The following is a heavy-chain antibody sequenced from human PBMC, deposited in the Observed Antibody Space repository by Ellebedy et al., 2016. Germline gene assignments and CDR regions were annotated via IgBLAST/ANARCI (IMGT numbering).Heavy chain of an antibody. CDR1: GFTFSSHW. V-gene: IGHV3-74*01. Sequence: GGSLRLSCAASGFTFSSHWMHWVRQAPGMGLVWVSRINTDGISTSFADSVKGRFTISRDNAKSTLYLQMNGLRAEDTAVYYCARDKFAYSSSWYYFDYWGQGTLVTVSS. D-gene: IGHD6-13*01. CDR2: INTDGIST. J-gene: IGHJ4*02. CDR3: ARDKFAYSSSWYYFDY.